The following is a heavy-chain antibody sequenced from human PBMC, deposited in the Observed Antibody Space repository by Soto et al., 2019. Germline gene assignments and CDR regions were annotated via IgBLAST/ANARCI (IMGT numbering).Heavy chain of an antibody. D-gene: IGHD3-22*01. CDR1: AFRFISYS. CDR3: ATMRGFFEF. CDR2: ITGSGDKT. V-gene: IGHV3-23*01. Sequence: PGGSLRLSCAAPSAFRFISYSISWVRQTPGKGLEWVSAITGSGDKTYYADSVEGRFTISRDNSKDTHYLQMSSLRAEDTAIYYCATMRGFFEFWGQGTLVTVSS. J-gene: IGHJ4*02.